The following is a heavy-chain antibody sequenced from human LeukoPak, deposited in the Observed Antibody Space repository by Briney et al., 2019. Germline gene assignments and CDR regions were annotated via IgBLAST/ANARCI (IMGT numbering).Heavy chain of an antibody. J-gene: IGHJ6*02. CDR3: ARAGYLKAMDV. V-gene: IGHV4-59*01. CDR2: LYFGGSS. D-gene: IGHD6-13*01. CDR1: GDSMSSYF. Sequence: SETLSLTCTVSGDSMSSYFWSWTRQPPGKGLEWIGYLYFGGSSNHNPSLKSRVTISLDTSKNQFPLHPSSVTAADTAVYYCARAGYLKAMDVWGQGTTVTVSS.